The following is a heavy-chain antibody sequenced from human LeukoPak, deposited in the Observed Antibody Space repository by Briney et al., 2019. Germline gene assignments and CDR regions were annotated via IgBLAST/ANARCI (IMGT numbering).Heavy chain of an antibody. Sequence: GGSLRLSCAASGFTFSSYAMSWVRQAPGKGLEWVSAISGSGGSTYYADSVKGRFTISRDNSKNTLYLQMNSLRAEDTAVYYCAKVYSSSWYGNSWFDPWGQGTLVTVSS. D-gene: IGHD6-13*01. V-gene: IGHV3-23*01. J-gene: IGHJ5*02. CDR2: ISGSGGST. CDR1: GFTFSSYA. CDR3: AKVYSSSWYGNSWFDP.